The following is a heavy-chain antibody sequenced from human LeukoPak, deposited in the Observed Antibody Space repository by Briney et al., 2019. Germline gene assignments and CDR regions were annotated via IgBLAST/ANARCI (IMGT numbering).Heavy chain of an antibody. Sequence: PGGSLRLSCAASGFTFSSYAMSWVRQPPGKGLEWIGEIYHSGSTNYNPSLKSRVTISVDTSKNQFSLKLSSVTAADTAVYYCATRDFSSSWPYDYWGQGTLVTVSS. CDR3: ATRDFSSSWPYDY. D-gene: IGHD6-13*01. V-gene: IGHV4-4*02. J-gene: IGHJ4*02. CDR2: IYHSGST. CDR1: GFTFSSYAM.